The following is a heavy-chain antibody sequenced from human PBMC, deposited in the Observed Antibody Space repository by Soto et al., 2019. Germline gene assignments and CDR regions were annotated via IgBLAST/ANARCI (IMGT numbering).Heavy chain of an antibody. Sequence: EVQLVESGGGLVQPGRSLRLSCTASGFTFGDYAMSWFRQAPGKGLEWVGFIRSKAYGGTTEYAASVKGRFTISRXXSKSIAYLQMSSLKTEDTAVYYCTRGGAVVVAATPWGQGTLVTVSS. J-gene: IGHJ5*02. D-gene: IGHD2-15*01. CDR3: TRGGAVVVAATP. CDR2: IRSKAYGGTT. CDR1: GFTFGDYA. V-gene: IGHV3-49*03.